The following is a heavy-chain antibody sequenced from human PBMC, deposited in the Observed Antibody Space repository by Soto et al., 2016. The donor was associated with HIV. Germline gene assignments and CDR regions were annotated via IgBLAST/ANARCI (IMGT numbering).Heavy chain of an antibody. V-gene: IGHV1-2*02. J-gene: IGHJ2*01. Sequence: QVQLVQSGAEVSKPGASVKVSCKASGYTFTGYYIHWVRQAPGQGLEWMGWINPKSGGTIYAQNFRGRVTMTRDTSITTAYVELSRLTSDDTAVYYCAREAVKYCDLWGPGTLLTVSS. CDR3: AREAVKYCDL. CDR1: GYTFTGYY. CDR2: INPKSGGT.